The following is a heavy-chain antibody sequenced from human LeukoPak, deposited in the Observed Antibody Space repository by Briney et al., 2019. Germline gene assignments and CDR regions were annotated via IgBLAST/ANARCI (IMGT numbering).Heavy chain of an antibody. CDR3: ATNTSSWSFDY. J-gene: IGHJ4*02. CDR2: ISSSGAGT. CDR1: GFTFSSYA. D-gene: IGHD6-13*01. Sequence: GGSLRLSCAASGFTFSSYAMSWVRQAPGKGLEWVSAISSSGAGTYYADSVKGRFTISRDNSKNTLCLQMHSLRADDTAVYYCATNTSSWSFDYWGQGTLVTVSS. V-gene: IGHV3-23*01.